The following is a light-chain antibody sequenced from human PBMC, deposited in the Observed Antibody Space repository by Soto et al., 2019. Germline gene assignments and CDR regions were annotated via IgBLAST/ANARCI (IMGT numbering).Light chain of an antibody. CDR2: EGS. V-gene: IGLV2-23*01. J-gene: IGLJ2*01. CDR1: SSDIGSYNL. CDR3: CSFTGSGPI. Sequence: QSALTQPASVSGSPGQSITISCNGTSSDIGSYNLVSWYQQHPGKAPKLMIYEGSKRPSGVTNRFSGSKSGNTASLTISGRPAEYEADYCSCSFTGSGPIFGGGTKLTVL.